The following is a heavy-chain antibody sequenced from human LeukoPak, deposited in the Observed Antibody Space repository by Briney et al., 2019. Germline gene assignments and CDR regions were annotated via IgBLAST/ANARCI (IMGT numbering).Heavy chain of an antibody. D-gene: IGHD3-22*01. CDR3: ERWTHDSSDNYPDH. V-gene: IGHV1-8*01. Sequence: ASVKVSCKASGYTFTSYDINWVRQATGQGLEWVGWLNPNTGNTGYAQKFQGRVTLTKDTSISTAYMELSSLRSEDTAVYYCERWTHDSSDNYPDHWGQGTLVTVSP. CDR1: GYTFTSYD. J-gene: IGHJ4*02. CDR2: LNPNTGNT.